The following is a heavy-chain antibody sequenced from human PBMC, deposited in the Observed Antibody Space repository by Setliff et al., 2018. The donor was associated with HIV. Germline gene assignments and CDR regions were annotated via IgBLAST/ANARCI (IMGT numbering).Heavy chain of an antibody. Sequence: SETLSLTCTVSGGSMNIHYWSWIRQPPGKGLEWIGSIYYSGSTNYNPSLKSRVTISVDTSKNQFSLKLSSVTAADTAVYYCARVAGTDAFDIWGQGTMVTVSS. D-gene: IGHD2-15*01. CDR1: GGSMNIHY. V-gene: IGHV4-59*11. J-gene: IGHJ3*02. CDR3: ARVAGTDAFDI. CDR2: IYYSGST.